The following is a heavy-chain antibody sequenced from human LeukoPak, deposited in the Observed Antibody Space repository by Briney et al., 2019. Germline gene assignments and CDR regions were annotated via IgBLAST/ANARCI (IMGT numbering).Heavy chain of an antibody. J-gene: IGHJ3*02. CDR3: AGGGSPHI. D-gene: IGHD1-26*01. CDR1: GGYINNDF. Sequence: SETLSLTCTVSGGYINNDFLTWVRQPAGKALEWIGRLYTSGSTTYNPSLKSRVTMSLDTSMTQFSLKLKSVTAADTAVYYCAGGGSPHIWGQGTMVTVSS. CDR2: LYTSGST. V-gene: IGHV4-4*07.